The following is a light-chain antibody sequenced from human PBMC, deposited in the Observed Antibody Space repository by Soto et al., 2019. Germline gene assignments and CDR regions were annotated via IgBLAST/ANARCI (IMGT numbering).Light chain of an antibody. J-gene: IGKJ1*01. Sequence: IMFTQAPSSLSVSDGARTTLSCRASQSVSSNLAWYQQKPGQAPRLLIYGASTRATGIPARFSASGSGTDFTLTITRLESEDFAVYYCQRFGNSPPWTFGQGTKVDI. CDR2: GAS. CDR1: QSVSSN. V-gene: IGKV3D-15*01. CDR3: QRFGNSPPWT.